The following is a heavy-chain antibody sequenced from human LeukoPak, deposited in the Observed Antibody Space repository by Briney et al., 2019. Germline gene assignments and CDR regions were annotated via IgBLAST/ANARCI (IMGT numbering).Heavy chain of an antibody. Sequence: PGGSLRLSCAASGFTFSNYAMHWVRQAPGKGLEWVASMRNDGSQIYYAESVKGRFTISRDNSKNTLYVEMNSLRVEDTAMYYCAKDIGRRIFGVAYDAFHIWGQGTMVAVSS. CDR3: AKDIGRRIFGVAYDAFHI. J-gene: IGHJ3*02. CDR2: MRNDGSQI. V-gene: IGHV3-30*02. CDR1: GFTFSNYA. D-gene: IGHD3-3*01.